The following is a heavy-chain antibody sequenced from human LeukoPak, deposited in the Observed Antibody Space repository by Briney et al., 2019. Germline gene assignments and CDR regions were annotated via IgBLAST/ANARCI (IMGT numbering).Heavy chain of an antibody. CDR2: MNANSGNT. Sequence: GASVKVSCKASGYTFTSNDINWVRQATGQGLEWMGWMNANSGNTGYAQKFQGRVTMTRDTSISTAYMELSSLRAEDTAVYYCATDRDADYDIMIGYSSFEYWGQGSPVTVSS. CDR3: ATDRDADYDIMIGYSSFEY. D-gene: IGHD3-9*01. V-gene: IGHV1-8*01. CDR1: GYTFTSND. J-gene: IGHJ4*02.